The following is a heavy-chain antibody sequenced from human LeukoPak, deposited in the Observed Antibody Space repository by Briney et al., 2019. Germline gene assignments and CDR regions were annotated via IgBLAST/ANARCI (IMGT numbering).Heavy chain of an antibody. CDR2: ISSGSVYM. J-gene: IGHJ4*02. V-gene: IGHV3-21*01. Sequence: PGGSLRLSSAASGVTFSSYSMNCGRQAPGKGLEWVSSISSGSVYMYYADSVKDRFTISRDNDKNSLYLQMNSLRAEDTAVYYCARVATRIAGAVNNFDYWGQGALVTVSS. CDR1: GVTFSSYS. CDR3: ARVATRIAGAVNNFDY. D-gene: IGHD6-19*01.